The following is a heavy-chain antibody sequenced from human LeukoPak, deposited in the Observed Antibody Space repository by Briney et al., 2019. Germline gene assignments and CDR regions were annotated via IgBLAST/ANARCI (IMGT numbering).Heavy chain of an antibody. J-gene: IGHJ4*02. CDR2: INHSGST. D-gene: IGHD5-24*01. CDR1: GGSISSGGYY. V-gene: IGHV4-30-2*01. CDR3: AGILPSVGYNRHL. Sequence: SQTLSLTCTVSGGSISSGGYYWSWIRQPPGKGLEWIGEINHSGSTNYNPSLKSRVTISVDTSKNQFSLKLSSVTAADTAVYYCAGILPSVGYNRHLWGQGTLVTVSS.